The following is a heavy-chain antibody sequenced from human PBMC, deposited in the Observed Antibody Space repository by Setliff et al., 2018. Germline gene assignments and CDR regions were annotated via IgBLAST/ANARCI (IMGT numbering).Heavy chain of an antibody. V-gene: IGHV1-46*01. Sequence: ASVKVSCKASGYTFTSYYMHWVRQAPGQGLEWMGIINPSGGSTSYAQKFQGRVTITADKSTSTAYMELSSLRSEDTAVYYCAREFSGGWFDYWGQGTLVTVSS. D-gene: IGHD6-19*01. J-gene: IGHJ4*02. CDR2: INPSGGST. CDR1: GYTFTSYY. CDR3: AREFSGGWFDY.